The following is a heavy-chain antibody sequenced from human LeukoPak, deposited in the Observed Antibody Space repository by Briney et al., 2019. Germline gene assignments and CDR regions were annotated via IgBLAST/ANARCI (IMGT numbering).Heavy chain of an antibody. V-gene: IGHV3-30*18. D-gene: IGHD6-19*01. CDR1: GFTFSSYA. J-gene: IGHJ4*02. CDR3: AKARLIVAGNYFDY. CDR2: ISYDGSNK. Sequence: GGSLRLSCAASGFTFSSYAMSWVRQAPGKGLEWVAVISYDGSNKYYADSVKGRFTISRDNSKNTLYLQMNSLRAEDTAVYYCAKARLIVAGNYFDYWGQGTLVTVSS.